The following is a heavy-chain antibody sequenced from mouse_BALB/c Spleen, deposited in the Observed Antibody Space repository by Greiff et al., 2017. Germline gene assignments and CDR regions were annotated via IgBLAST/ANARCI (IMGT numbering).Heavy chain of an antibody. V-gene: IGHV1-69*02. CDR2: IYPSDSYT. J-gene: IGHJ2*01. Sequence: QVQLQQPGAELVRPGASVKLSCKASGYTFTSYWINWVKQRPGQGLEWIGNIYPSDSYTNYNQKFKDKATLTVDKSSSTAYMQLSSPTSEDSAVYYCTRFDYRYGGSYFDDWGQGTTLTVSS. CDR1: GYTFTSYW. CDR3: TRFDYRYGGSYFDD. D-gene: IGHD2-14*01.